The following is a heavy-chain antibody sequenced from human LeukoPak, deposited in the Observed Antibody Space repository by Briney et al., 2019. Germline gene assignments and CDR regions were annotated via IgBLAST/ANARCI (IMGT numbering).Heavy chain of an antibody. CDR3: ATGNYYDSRGYYTFGH. J-gene: IGHJ1*01. V-gene: IGHV3-74*01. CDR1: GFTFSRYW. D-gene: IGHD3-22*01. CDR2: INGDGSTT. Sequence: GGSLRLSCAASGFTFSRYWMHWVRQAPGKGLVWVSRINGDGSTTSYADSVKGGFTISRDYVKNTLYLQMNSLGAEDTAVYYCATGNYYDSRGYYTFGHWGQGTLVTVSS.